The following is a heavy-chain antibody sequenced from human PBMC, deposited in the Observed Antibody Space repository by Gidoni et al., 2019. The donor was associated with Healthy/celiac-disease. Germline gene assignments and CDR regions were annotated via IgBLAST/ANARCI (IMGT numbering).Heavy chain of an antibody. D-gene: IGHD3-22*01. CDR1: GFTVSSNY. CDR2: IYSGGST. V-gene: IGHV3-53*04. CDR3: ASTELAYYDSSGPPFDI. Sequence: EVQLVESGGGLVQPGGSLRLSCAASGFTVSSNYMSWVRQAPGKGLEWVSVIYSGGSTYYADSVKGRFTTSRHNSKNTLYLQMNSLRAEDTAVYYCASTELAYYDSSGPPFDIWGQGTMVTVSS. J-gene: IGHJ3*02.